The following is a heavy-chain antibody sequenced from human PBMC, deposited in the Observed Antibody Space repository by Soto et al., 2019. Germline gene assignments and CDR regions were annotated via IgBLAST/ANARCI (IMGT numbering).Heavy chain of an antibody. CDR2: IRSKAYGGTT. V-gene: IGHV3-15*07. CDR3: TRDWGYCSGGSCTDAFDI. D-gene: IGHD2-15*01. J-gene: IGHJ3*02. CDR1: GFTFSNAW. Sequence: GGSLRLSCAASGFTFSNAWMNWVRQAPGKGLEWVGRIRSKAYGGTTEYAASVKGRFTISRDDSKSIAYLQMNGLKTEDTAVYYCTRDWGYCSGGSCTDAFDIWGQGTMVTVSS.